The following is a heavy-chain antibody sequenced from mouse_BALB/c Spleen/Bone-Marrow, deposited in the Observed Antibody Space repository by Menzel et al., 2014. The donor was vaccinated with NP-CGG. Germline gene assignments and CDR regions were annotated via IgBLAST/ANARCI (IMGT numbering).Heavy chain of an antibody. Sequence: EVQGVESGGGFVQPGGSLKLSCAASGFTFSSYIMSWVRQTPEKRLEWVAYISHSGGSSYYLDTVKGRFTISRDNAKNTLYLQMSSPKSEDTAMYYCARVSPYWYFDVWGAGTTVTVSS. J-gene: IGHJ1*01. CDR3: ARVSPYWYFDV. CDR2: ISHSGGSS. CDR1: GFTFSSYI. D-gene: IGHD6-2*01. V-gene: IGHV5-12-2*01.